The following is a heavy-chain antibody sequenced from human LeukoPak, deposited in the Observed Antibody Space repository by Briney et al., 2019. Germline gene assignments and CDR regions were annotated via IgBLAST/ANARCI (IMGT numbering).Heavy chain of an antibody. D-gene: IGHD3-10*01. V-gene: IGHV1-69*13. CDR2: IIPIFGTA. CDR3: ARGETSMVRGVITPYYFDY. J-gene: IGHJ4*02. CDR1: GGTFSSYA. Sequence: ASVKVSCKASGGTFSSYAISWVRQAPGQGLEWMGGIIPIFGTANYAQKFQGRVTITADESTSTAYMELSSLRSEDTAVYYCARGETSMVRGVITPYYFDYWGQGILVTVSS.